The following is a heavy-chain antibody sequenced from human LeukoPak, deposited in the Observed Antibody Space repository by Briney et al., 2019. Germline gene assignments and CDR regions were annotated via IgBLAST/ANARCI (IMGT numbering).Heavy chain of an antibody. CDR3: VRGLAS. CDR1: GFTFTSDW. Sequence: GGALRLSCAASGFTFTSDWIHWVRQAPGKGLVCASYINGDGSSTHYADSVRGRFTISTDNAKKTLYLQMNSLRDKETAVYYCVRGLASWGLGTLVTVSS. CDR2: INGDGSST. J-gene: IGHJ4*02. V-gene: IGHV3-74*01. D-gene: IGHD3-16*01.